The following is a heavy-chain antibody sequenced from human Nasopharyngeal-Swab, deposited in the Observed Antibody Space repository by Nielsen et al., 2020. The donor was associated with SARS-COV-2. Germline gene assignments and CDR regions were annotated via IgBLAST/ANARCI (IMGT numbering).Heavy chain of an antibody. V-gene: IGHV1-18*01. D-gene: IGHD1-26*01. J-gene: IGHJ5*01. CDR2: ISGYNGNT. CDR3: ARAPSGSLQWFDP. Sequence: ASVKVSCKASGYTLTNYGVTWVRQAPGQGLEWMGWISGYNGNTKFAQKLQGRATMTTDTATSTAYTELRSLRSDDTAVYYCARAPSGSLQWFDPWGQGTLVTVSS. CDR1: GYTLTNYG.